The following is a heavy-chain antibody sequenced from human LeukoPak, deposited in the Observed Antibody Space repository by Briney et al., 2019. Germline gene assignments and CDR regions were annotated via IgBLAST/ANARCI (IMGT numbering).Heavy chain of an antibody. CDR1: GXTFSSFA. CDR2: ISSGSTYT. J-gene: IGHJ4*02. Sequence: GGSLRLSCAASGXTFSSFAMSWVRQAPGKRLEWVSYISSGSTYTNYADSVEGRFTISRDNAKNSLYLQMNSLRAEDTAVYYCARGDYGGDYFDYWGQGTMVTVSS. CDR3: ARGDYGGDYFDY. D-gene: IGHD4-23*01. V-gene: IGHV3-11*05.